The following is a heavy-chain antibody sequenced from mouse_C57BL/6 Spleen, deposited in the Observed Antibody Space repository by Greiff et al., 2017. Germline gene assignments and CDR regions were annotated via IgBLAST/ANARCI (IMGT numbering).Heavy chain of an antibody. D-gene: IGHD1-1*01. Sequence: VQLQQSGPELVKPGASVKLSCKASGYTFTSYDINWVKQRPGQGLEWIGCIYPRDGSTKYNEKFKGKATLTVDTSSSTAYMELHSLTSEDSAVYFCARRNYYGSSLYAMDYWGQGTSVTVSS. J-gene: IGHJ4*01. V-gene: IGHV1-85*01. CDR2: IYPRDGST. CDR1: GYTFTSYD. CDR3: ARRNYYGSSLYAMDY.